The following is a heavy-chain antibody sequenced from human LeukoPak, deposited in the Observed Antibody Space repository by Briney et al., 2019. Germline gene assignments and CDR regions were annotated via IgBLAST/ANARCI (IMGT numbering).Heavy chain of an antibody. J-gene: IGHJ4*02. CDR2: ISNNGGST. CDR1: GFTFRSYG. Sequence: SGGSLRLSCSGFGFTFRSYGMHWVRLGPGKRLEFVSTISNNGGSTCYAGSVKGRFTISRDNSKNTLYLQMSSLRPEDTAVYYCVRDSFPQYSGSYFDHWGQGTLVTVSS. D-gene: IGHD1-26*01. CDR3: VRDSFPQYSGSYFDH. V-gene: IGHV3-64D*09.